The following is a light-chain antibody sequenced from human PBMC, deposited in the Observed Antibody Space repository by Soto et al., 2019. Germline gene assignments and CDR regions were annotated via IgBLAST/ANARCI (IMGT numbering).Light chain of an antibody. CDR2: DAS. Sequence: DIQMTQSPSTLSGSVGDRVTITCRASQTISSWLAWYQQKPGKAPNLLIYDASSLQSGVPSRFSGSGSGTEFALTINSLQPDDFATYYCQQYKSFSPWTFGQGTKVDIK. CDR1: QTISSW. CDR3: QQYKSFSPWT. J-gene: IGKJ1*01. V-gene: IGKV1-5*01.